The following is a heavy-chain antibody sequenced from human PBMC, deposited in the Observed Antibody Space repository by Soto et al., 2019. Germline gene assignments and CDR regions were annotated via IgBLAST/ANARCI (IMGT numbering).Heavy chain of an antibody. CDR3: ARVRWLQPTRNYYYYYGMDV. CDR2: ISAYNGNT. J-gene: IGHJ6*02. Sequence: ASVKVSCKXSGYTFTSYGISWVRQAPGQGLEWMGWISAYNGNTNYAQKLQGRVTMTTDTSTSTAYMELRSLRSDDTAVYYCARVRWLQPTRNYYYYYGMDVWGQGTTVTVS. CDR1: GYTFTSYG. D-gene: IGHD5-12*01. V-gene: IGHV1-18*04.